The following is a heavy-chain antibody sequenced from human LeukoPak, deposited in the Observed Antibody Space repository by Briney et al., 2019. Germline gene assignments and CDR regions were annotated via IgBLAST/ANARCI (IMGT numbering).Heavy chain of an antibody. CDR3: ATRVPMTSDAFDI. D-gene: IGHD4-11*01. CDR1: GYTFTGYY. J-gene: IGHJ3*02. V-gene: IGHV1-24*01. CDR2: FDPEDGET. Sequence: ASVKVSCKASGYTFTGYYMHWVRQAPGKGLEWMGGFDPEDGETIYAQKFQGRVTMTEDTSTDTAYMELSSLRSEDTAVYYCATRVPMTSDAFDIWGQGTMVTVSS.